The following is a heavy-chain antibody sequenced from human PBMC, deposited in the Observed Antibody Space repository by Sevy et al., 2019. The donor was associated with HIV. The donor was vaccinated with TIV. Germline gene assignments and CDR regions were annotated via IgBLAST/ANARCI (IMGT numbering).Heavy chain of an antibody. CDR3: ARNERTRANWFDP. J-gene: IGHJ5*02. CDR2: ISSSGSTI. Sequence: GGSLRLSCAASGFTFSDYYMSWIRQAPGKGLEWVSYISSSGSTIYYAESVEGRVTISRDNAHNSLYLQMNSLRVEDTAVYYCARNERTRANWFDPWGQGTLVTVSS. V-gene: IGHV3-11*04. CDR1: GFTFSDYY.